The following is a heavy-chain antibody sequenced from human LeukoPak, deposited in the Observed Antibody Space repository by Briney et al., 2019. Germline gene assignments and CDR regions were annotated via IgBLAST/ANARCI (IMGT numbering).Heavy chain of an antibody. V-gene: IGHV3-23*01. J-gene: IGHJ4*02. CDR3: AKDRPLSDY. Sequence: GGSLRLSCAASGFTFSNYAMNWVRQAPGKGLEWVSGISSSGGSTYYADSVKGRFTISRDNSKNTLYLQMNSLRAEDTAVYYCAKDRPLSDYWGQGTLVTDSS. CDR1: GFTFSNYA. CDR2: ISSSGGST.